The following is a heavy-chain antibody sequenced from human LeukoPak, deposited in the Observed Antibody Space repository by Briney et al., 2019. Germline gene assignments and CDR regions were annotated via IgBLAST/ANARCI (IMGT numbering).Heavy chain of an antibody. Sequence: SVKVSCTASGGTFSSYAISWVRQAPGQGLEWMGRIIPILGIANYAQKFQGRVTITADKSTSTAYMELSSLRSEDTAVYYCARGQGYCSGGSCYSDYYYGMDVWDQGTTVTVSS. CDR3: ARGQGYCSGGSCYSDYYYGMDV. J-gene: IGHJ6*02. CDR1: GGTFSSYA. V-gene: IGHV1-69*04. D-gene: IGHD2-15*01. CDR2: IIPILGIA.